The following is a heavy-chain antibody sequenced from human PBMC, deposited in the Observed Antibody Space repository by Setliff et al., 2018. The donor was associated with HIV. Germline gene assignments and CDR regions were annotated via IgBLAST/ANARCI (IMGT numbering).Heavy chain of an antibody. CDR1: GGSISSSSYY. CDR2: IYHTGST. CDR3: ARSTSYGGNYRFDY. Sequence: SETLSLTCTVSGGSISSSSYYWGWIRQPPGNGLEWIGSIYHTGSTYYKPSLKSRVTISVDTSKNQFSLKLSSVTAADTAVYYCARSTSYGGNYRFDYWGQGTLVTVSS. V-gene: IGHV4-39*07. D-gene: IGHD2-2*01. J-gene: IGHJ4*02.